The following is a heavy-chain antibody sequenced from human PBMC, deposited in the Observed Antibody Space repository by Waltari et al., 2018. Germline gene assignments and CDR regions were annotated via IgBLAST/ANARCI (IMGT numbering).Heavy chain of an antibody. CDR3: AIGGVETSWYWRY. D-gene: IGHD6-13*01. Sequence: EVQVVESGGGLVQPGGSLRLSCAAFGFPFSSSRMTWVRQAPGKGLEWVANIKTDGSETYYVDSVKGRFTISRDNTKNSLYLQMSSLRAEDTAVYYCAIGGVETSWYWRYWGQGTLVTVSS. V-gene: IGHV3-7*01. CDR1: GFPFSSSR. CDR2: IKTDGSET. J-gene: IGHJ4*02.